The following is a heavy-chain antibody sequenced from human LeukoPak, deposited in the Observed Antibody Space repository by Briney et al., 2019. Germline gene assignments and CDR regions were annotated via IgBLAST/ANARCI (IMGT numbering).Heavy chain of an antibody. D-gene: IGHD3-10*01. V-gene: IGHV4-34*01. CDR1: SGSFSGYY. CDR2: INHSGST. J-gene: IGHJ4*02. Sequence: SETLSLTCAVYSGSFSGYYWSWIRQPPGKGLEWIGEINHSGSTNYNPSLKSRVTISVDTSKNQFSLKLSSVTAADTAVYYCARGWPYSYYYGSGSYFDYWGQGTLVTVSS. CDR3: ARGWPYSYYYGSGSYFDY.